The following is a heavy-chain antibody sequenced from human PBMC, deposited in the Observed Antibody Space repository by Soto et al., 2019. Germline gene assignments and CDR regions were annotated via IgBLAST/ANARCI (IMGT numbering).Heavy chain of an antibody. CDR1: GGSISSYY. CDR3: ARHPPSAVAGIDY. CDR2: IYCSGST. J-gene: IGHJ4*02. D-gene: IGHD6-19*01. V-gene: IGHV4-59*08. Sequence: SETLSLTCTVSGGSISSYYWSWIRQPPGKGLEWIGYIYCSGSTNYNPSLKSRVTMSLDTSKNQFSLNLISVTAADTAVYYCARHPPSAVAGIDYWGQGALVTVSS.